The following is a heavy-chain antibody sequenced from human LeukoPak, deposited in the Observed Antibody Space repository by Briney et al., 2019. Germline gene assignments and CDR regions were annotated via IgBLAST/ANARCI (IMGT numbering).Heavy chain of an antibody. CDR2: ISGAGTT. V-gene: IGHV3-53*01. CDR1: GFTFTIYA. D-gene: IGHD3-10*01. CDR3: ARRITYSGMDV. Sequence: PGGSLRLSCAASGFTFTIYAMAWVRQAPGKGLEWVSVISGAGTTYYADSVKGRFTISRDNSENTVHLQMNSLRAEDTAVYYCARRITYSGMDVWGRGTTVTASS. J-gene: IGHJ6*02.